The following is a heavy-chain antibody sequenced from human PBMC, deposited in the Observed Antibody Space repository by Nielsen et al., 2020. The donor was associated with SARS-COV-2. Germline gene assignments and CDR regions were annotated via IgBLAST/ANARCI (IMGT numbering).Heavy chain of an antibody. D-gene: IGHD5-24*01. Sequence: SQTLSLTCAVYGGSFSDYYWTWIRQAPGKGLEWIGEINHSGSTNYNPSLKSRIAIFVDTSKKQFSLKLNSVTAADTAVYYCARTSVDMAGSVWSSYHVLDVWGQGTTVTVSS. CDR1: GGSFSDYY. CDR3: ARTSVDMAGSVWSSYHVLDV. CDR2: INHSGST. V-gene: IGHV4-34*01. J-gene: IGHJ6*02.